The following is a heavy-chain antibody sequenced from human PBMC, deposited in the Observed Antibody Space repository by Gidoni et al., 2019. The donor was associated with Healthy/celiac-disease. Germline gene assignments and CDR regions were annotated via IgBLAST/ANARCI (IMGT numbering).Heavy chain of an antibody. V-gene: IGHV3-30*01. CDR3: AIDTLHYSRGVISAFDI. CDR1: RFTFRRYA. Sequence: QVQLVESGGGGVQPVRSMRISCAASRFTFRRYAMHWVRQAPGRGVGCVAFIADDGSKKYSADSVKGRFTISRDNSKYTLYLQMNSLRAEDTAVYYFAIDTLHYSRGVISAFDIGGQGTMVTVSS. CDR2: IADDGSKK. J-gene: IGHJ3*02. D-gene: IGHD6-19*01.